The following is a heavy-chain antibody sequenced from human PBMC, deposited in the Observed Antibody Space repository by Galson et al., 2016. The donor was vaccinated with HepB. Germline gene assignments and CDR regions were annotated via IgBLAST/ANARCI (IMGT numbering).Heavy chain of an antibody. CDR1: GDNFKDYD. J-gene: IGHJ4*02. CDR3: ARDGGTQLWLYYFDY. Sequence: SVKVSCKASGDNFKDYDISWVRQAPGQGLEWMGDIIPHIGTTEYAQKFQDRVTISADEFTSTAYMELSSLGSEDTAVYYCARDGGTQLWLYYFDYWGQGTLVTVSS. V-gene: IGHV1-69*13. CDR2: IIPHIGTT. D-gene: IGHD5-18*01.